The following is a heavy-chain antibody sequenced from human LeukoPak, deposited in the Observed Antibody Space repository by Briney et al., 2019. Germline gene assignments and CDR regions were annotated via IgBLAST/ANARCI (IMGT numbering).Heavy chain of an antibody. CDR2: IYYSGST. J-gene: IGHJ3*02. V-gene: IGHV4-39*01. D-gene: IGHD6-19*01. Sequence: SETLSLTCTVSGGSISSSSYYWGWIRQPPGKGLEWIGSIYYSGSTYYSPSLKSRVTISVDTSKNQFSLKLSSVTAADTAVYYCARQGPYSSGWYEGGAFDIWGQGTMVTVSS. CDR3: ARQGPYSSGWYEGGAFDI. CDR1: GGSISSSSYY.